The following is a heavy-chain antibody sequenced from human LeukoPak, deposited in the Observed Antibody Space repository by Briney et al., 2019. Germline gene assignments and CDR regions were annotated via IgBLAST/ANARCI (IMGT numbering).Heavy chain of an antibody. CDR2: IRTKANSYVT. V-gene: IGHV3-73*01. J-gene: IGHJ4*02. Sequence: QPGGSLRLSCAASGFTFSGSAMHWVRQASGKGLEWVGRIRTKANSYVTAYAASVKGRFTISRDDSKNTAYLQMNSLKTEDTAVYYCTRHDSRQWELLYDYWGQGTLVTVSS. CDR3: TRHDSRQWELLYDY. CDR1: GFTFSGSA. D-gene: IGHD1-26*01.